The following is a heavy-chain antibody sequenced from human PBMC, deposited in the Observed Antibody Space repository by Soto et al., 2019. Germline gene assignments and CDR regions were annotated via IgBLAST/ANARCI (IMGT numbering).Heavy chain of an antibody. CDR3: VRDSQWAFDS. J-gene: IGHJ4*02. D-gene: IGHD1-26*01. CDR1: GFTFSTYS. CDR2: IRSSDNAI. V-gene: IGHV3-48*01. Sequence: GGSLRLSCLASGFTFSTYSMNWVRQTPGEGLEWISYIRSSDNAIHYSPSVKGRFTISRDDAEHSLSLLMNSLTADDTAVYYCVRDSQWAFDSWGQGTLVTVSS.